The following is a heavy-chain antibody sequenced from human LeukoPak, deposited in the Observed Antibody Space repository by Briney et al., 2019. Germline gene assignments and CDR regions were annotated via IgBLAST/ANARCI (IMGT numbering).Heavy chain of an antibody. D-gene: IGHD3-9*01. V-gene: IGHV3-30-3*01. J-gene: IGHJ4*02. Sequence: GGSLRLSCAASGFIFNNYAMHWVRQIPGKGLDWVAVISYDGNNRYYADSVRGRFTISRDNSKNTLYLQTNSLRAEDASMYYCARGGSGILTNLDYWGQGTLVTVSS. CDR3: ARGGSGILTNLDY. CDR2: ISYDGNNR. CDR1: GFIFNNYA.